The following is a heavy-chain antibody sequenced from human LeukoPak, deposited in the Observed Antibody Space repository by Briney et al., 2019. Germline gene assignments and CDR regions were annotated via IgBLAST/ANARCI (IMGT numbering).Heavy chain of an antibody. D-gene: IGHD3-22*01. J-gene: IGHJ4*02. V-gene: IGHV3-15*01. CDR1: GFTFSNAW. Sequence: GGSLRLSCAASGFTFSNAWMSWVRQAPGKGLEWVGRIKSKTDGGTTDYAAPVKGRFTISRDDSKNTLYLQMNSLKTEDTAVCYCTTLYYYDSSGYYFDYWGQGTLVTVSS. CDR2: IKSKTDGGTT. CDR3: TTLYYYDSSGYYFDY.